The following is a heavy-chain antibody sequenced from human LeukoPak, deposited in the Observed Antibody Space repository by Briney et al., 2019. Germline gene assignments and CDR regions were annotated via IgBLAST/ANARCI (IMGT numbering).Heavy chain of an antibody. D-gene: IGHD5-12*01. CDR1: GGSLSGYY. Sequence: SETLSLTCAVSGGSLSGYYWTWIRQPPGKGLEWIGEINHSGSTNYNPSLKSRVTMSVDTSKNQFSLKLNSVTATDTAVYYCASAFSAYDPFDSWGQGTLVTVSS. V-gene: IGHV4-34*10. J-gene: IGHJ4*02. CDR3: ASAFSAYDPFDS. CDR2: INHSGST.